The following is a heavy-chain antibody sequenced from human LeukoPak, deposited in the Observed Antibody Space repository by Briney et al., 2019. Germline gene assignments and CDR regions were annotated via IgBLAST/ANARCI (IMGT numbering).Heavy chain of an antibody. CDR2: ISGSGGST. J-gene: IGHJ4*02. CDR1: GFTFSSYA. Sequence: GGSLSLSCAASGFTFSSYAMSWVRQAPGKGLEWVSAISGSGGSTYYADSVKGRFTISRDNSKNTLYLQMNSLRAEDTAIYYCAKDWAIAVAGFDYWGQGTLVTVSS. CDR3: AKDWAIAVAGFDY. D-gene: IGHD6-19*01. V-gene: IGHV3-23*01.